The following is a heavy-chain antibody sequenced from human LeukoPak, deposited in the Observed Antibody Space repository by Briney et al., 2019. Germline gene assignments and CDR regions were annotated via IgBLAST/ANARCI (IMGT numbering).Heavy chain of an antibody. CDR3: ARAGSYDFWSGPLSHYNWFDP. D-gene: IGHD3-3*01. CDR1: GFPFSSYS. J-gene: IGHJ5*02. CDR2: IKPDGTTK. V-gene: IGHV3-7*03. Sequence: GGSLKLSCAASGFPFSSYSMTWVRQAPGKGLEWVANIKPDGTTKFYVDSVKGRFTISRDNALNSLYLQMNSLRAEDTAIYYCARAGSYDFWSGPLSHYNWFDPWGQGTLVTVSS.